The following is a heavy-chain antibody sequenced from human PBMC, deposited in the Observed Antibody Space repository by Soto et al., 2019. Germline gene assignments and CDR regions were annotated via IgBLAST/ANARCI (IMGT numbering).Heavy chain of an antibody. V-gene: IGHV1-69*01. J-gene: IGHJ4*02. Sequence: QVQLVQSGAEVKKPGSSVKVSCKASGGTFSSYAISWVRQAPGQGLEWMGGIIPIFGTANYAQKFQGRVTITADESTSTAYMGLSSLRSEDTAVYYCASGTRRYDSSGYHHGYWGQGTLVTVSS. CDR2: IIPIFGTA. CDR3: ASGTRRYDSSGYHHGY. D-gene: IGHD3-22*01. CDR1: GGTFSSYA.